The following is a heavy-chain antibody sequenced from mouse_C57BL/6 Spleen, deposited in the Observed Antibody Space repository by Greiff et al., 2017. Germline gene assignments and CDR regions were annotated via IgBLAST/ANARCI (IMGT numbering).Heavy chain of an antibody. D-gene: IGHD1-1*01. V-gene: IGHV1-7*01. CDR3: ARWTTVVPRYFDV. CDR1: GYTFTSYW. CDR2: INPSSGYT. Sequence: QVQLQQSGAELAKPGASVKLSCKASGYTFTSYWMHWVKQRPGQGLEWIGYINPSSGYTKYNQKFKDKATLTADKSSSTAYMQLSSLAYEDSAVYYCARWTTVVPRYFDVGGTGTTVTVSS. J-gene: IGHJ1*03.